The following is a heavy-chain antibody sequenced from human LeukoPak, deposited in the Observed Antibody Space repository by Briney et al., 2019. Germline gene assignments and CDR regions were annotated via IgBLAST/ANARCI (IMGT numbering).Heavy chain of an antibody. Sequence: GGSLRLSCAASGFTFSSYNLNWVRQAPGKGLEWFSSITSSSTYIYYADSVKGRFTISRDNAKNSLYLQMNSLRAEDTAVYYCARDRSSGWHSEFDYWGQGTLVTVPS. J-gene: IGHJ4*02. CDR1: GFTFSSYN. CDR2: ITSSSTYI. CDR3: ARDRSSGWHSEFDY. V-gene: IGHV3-21*01. D-gene: IGHD6-19*01.